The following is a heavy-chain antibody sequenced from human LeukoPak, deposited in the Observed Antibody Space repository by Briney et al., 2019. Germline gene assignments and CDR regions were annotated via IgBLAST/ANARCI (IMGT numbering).Heavy chain of an antibody. CDR1: GFTFSSHW. J-gene: IGHJ3*01. D-gene: IGHD2-15*01. V-gene: IGHV3-74*03. Sequence: GGSLRLSCAASGFTFSSHWMHWVRQAPGKGLVRVSRIKGDGSNTTYVDSVKGRFTISRDNAKNTLYLQMNSLTAKDTAVYQCARSTSWYSTDAFDVWGQGTMATVPS. CDR3: ARSTSWYSTDAFDV. CDR2: IKGDGSNT.